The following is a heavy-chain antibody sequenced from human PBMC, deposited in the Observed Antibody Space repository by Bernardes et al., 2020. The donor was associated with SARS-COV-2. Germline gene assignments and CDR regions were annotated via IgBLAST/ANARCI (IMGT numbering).Heavy chain of an antibody. J-gene: IGHJ6*02. Sequence: ASVKVSCEASGHRFINYIMHWVRQAPGQGLEWMGWLNGGNGYTQYSQRFHGRVTIARDTSASTAYMEVSSLRSEDTAVYYCAREEYYDTSGFGIYYYGMDVWGQGTTGTVAS. CDR3: AREEYYDTSGFGIYYYGMDV. D-gene: IGHD3-22*01. CDR1: GHRFINYI. V-gene: IGHV1-3*01. CDR2: LNGGNGYT.